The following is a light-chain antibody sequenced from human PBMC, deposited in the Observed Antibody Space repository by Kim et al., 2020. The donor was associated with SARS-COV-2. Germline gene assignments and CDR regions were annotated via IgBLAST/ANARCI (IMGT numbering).Light chain of an antibody. J-gene: IGLJ2*01. CDR2: RNN. CDR1: SSNIGSNA. CDR3: ASWDDSLKGRGV. Sequence: QSVLTQPPSASGTPGQRVTISCSGSSSNIGSNAVSWYQQSPGAAPKLLIYRNNQRPSGVPGRFSGSKSGTSASLAISGLQSEDEADYYCASWDDSLKGRGVFGGGTQLAVL. V-gene: IGLV1-44*01.